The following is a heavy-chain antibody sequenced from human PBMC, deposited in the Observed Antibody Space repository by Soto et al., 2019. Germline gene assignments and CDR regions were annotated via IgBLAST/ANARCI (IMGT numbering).Heavy chain of an antibody. CDR2: ISAYNGNT. J-gene: IGHJ5*02. V-gene: IGHV1-18*01. D-gene: IGHD1-26*01. Sequence: ASVKVSCKASGGTFSSYTISWVRQAPGQGLEWMGWISAYNGNTNYAQKLQGRVTMTTDTSTSTAYMELRSLRSDDTAVYYCARASGSSYLLAPWGQRTLVTGSS. CDR1: GGTFSSYT. CDR3: ARASGSSYLLAP.